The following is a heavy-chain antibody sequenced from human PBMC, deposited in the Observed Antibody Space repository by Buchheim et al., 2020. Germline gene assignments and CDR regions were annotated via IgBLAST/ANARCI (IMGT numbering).Heavy chain of an antibody. CDR1: GLIFSSYA. J-gene: IGHJ4*02. V-gene: IGHV3-23*01. CDR2: FSSSSDST. D-gene: IGHD2-15*01. Sequence: EVQLLESGGGLVQPGGSLRLSCEASGLIFSSYALSWVRQAPGKGLEWVSTFSSSSDSTYYAGSVRGRFTISTDTSRTTFYLQMNNLRAEDTAVYYCVNPDGSGFHYWGQGTL. CDR3: VNPDGSGFHY.